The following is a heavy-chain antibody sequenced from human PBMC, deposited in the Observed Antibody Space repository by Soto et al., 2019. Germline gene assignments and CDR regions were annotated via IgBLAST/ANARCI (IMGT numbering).Heavy chain of an antibody. Sequence: SETLCLTCTVSGGSIISGSYYWSWIRQPPGKGLEWIGYIYYSGSTNYNPSLKSRVTISVDTSKNQFSLKLSSVTAADTAVYYCASAYYGSGSYYIDDWGQGTLVTVSS. D-gene: IGHD3-10*01. CDR3: ASAYYGSGSYYIDD. CDR1: GGSIISGSYY. V-gene: IGHV4-61*01. CDR2: IYYSGST. J-gene: IGHJ4*02.